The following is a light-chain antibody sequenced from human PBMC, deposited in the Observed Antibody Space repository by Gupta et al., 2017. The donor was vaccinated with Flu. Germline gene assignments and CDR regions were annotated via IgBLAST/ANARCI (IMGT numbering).Light chain of an antibody. Sequence: PSTLPASVGDRVTITCRASQSISSWLAWYQQKPGKAPKVLIYKASSLESGVPSRFSGSGSGTEFTLTISSLQPDDFATYYCQQDNSYPWTFGQGTKVEIK. CDR3: QQDNSYPWT. V-gene: IGKV1-5*03. J-gene: IGKJ1*01. CDR2: KAS. CDR1: QSISSW.